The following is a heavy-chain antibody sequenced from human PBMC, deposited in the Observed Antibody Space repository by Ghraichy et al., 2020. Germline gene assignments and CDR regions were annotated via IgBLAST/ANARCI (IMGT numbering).Heavy chain of an antibody. D-gene: IGHD2-2*02. V-gene: IGHV3-9*01. CDR3: AKDIGYCSSTSCYIPYYYYYYGMDV. Sequence: GGSLRLSCAASGFTFDDYAMHWVRQAPGKGLEWVSGISWNSGSIGYADSVKGRFTISRDNAKNSLYLQMNSLRAEDTALYYCAKDIGYCSSTSCYIPYYYYYYGMDVWGQGTTVTVSS. CDR1: GFTFDDYA. J-gene: IGHJ6*02. CDR2: ISWNSGSI.